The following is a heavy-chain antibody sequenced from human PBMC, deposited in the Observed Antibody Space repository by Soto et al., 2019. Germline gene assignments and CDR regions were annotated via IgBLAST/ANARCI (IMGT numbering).Heavy chain of an antibody. CDR3: ARERAADGIYPMNWFDP. V-gene: IGHV4-61*01. CDR2: IYYSGST. CDR1: GGSVSSGSYY. J-gene: IGHJ5*02. D-gene: IGHD6-13*01. Sequence: SETLSLTCTVSGGSVSSGSYYWSWIRQPPGKGLEWIGYIYYSGSTNYNPSLKSRVTISVDTSKNQFSLKLSSVTAADTAVYYCARERAADGIYPMNWFDPWGQGTLVTVSS.